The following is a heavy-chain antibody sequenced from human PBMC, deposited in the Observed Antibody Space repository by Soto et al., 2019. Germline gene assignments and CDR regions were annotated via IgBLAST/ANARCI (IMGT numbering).Heavy chain of an antibody. V-gene: IGHV3-66*01. CDR1: EFSVSSNY. Sequence: EVQLVESGGGLVQPGASLRLSCAAAEFSVSSNYISWVRQAPGKGLEWVSVIYASGSTYYTESVRGRFTISRDNSKKILYLQMNSLRAEDTAVYYCGRNPYCFTTGCYYADYWGQGTLFTVSS. CDR2: IYASGST. D-gene: IGHD2-2*01. CDR3: GRNPYCFTTGCYYADY. J-gene: IGHJ4*02.